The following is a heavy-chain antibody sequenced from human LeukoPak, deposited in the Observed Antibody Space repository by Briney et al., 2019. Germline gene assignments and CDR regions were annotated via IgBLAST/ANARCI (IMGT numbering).Heavy chain of an antibody. Sequence: GGALRLSCVASGFAFSSFTMNWARQAPGKGLEWVSYISGSSSTVYYADSVKGRFTISRDNAKNSLFLQMNSLRAEDTAVYYCARELAYWGQGTLVTVSS. CDR3: ARELAY. D-gene: IGHD6-6*01. J-gene: IGHJ4*02. CDR1: GFAFSSFT. V-gene: IGHV3-48*01. CDR2: ISGSSSTV.